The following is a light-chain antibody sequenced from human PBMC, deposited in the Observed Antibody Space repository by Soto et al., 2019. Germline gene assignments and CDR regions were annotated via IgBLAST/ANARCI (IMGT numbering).Light chain of an antibody. V-gene: IGLV2-14*01. CDR2: DVS. CDR1: SSDVGGYNY. J-gene: IGLJ1*01. Sequence: QSVLTQPASVSGSPGQSITLSCTGTSSDVGGYNYVSWYQQHPGKAPKVMIYDVSNRPSGVSNRSSGSKSGNTASLTISGLQAEDQAAYYCSSYTSSSTYYVFGTGTKVTAL. CDR3: SSYTSSSTYYV.